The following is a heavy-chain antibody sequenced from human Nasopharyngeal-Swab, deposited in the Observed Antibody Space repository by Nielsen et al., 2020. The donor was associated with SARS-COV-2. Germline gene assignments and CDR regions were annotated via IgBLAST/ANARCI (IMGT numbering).Heavy chain of an antibody. CDR1: SGTFSSYS. D-gene: IGHD4-23*01. V-gene: IGHV1-69*10. CDR3: ARAMATVGAVYYYGMDV. Sequence: SVKVSCKASSGTFSSYSISWVLQPPGHGLEWMGGIIPILGIANYAQKFQGRVTITADNSTSTAYIELSSLRSEDTAVYYCARAMATVGAVYYYGMDVWGQGTTVTVSS. J-gene: IGHJ6*02. CDR2: IIPILGIA.